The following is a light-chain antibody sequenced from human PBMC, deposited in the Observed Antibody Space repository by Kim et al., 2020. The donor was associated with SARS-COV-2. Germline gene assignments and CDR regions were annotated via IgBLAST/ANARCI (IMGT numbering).Light chain of an antibody. V-gene: IGLV3-1*01. CDR2: QNN. Sequence: SYELTQPPSVSVSPGQTASITCSGDKLGDKYACWYQQKPGQSPVLDIYQNNKRPSGIPERFSGSNSGNTATLTISGTQAVDEADYYCQAWDSSTVVFGGETSGPS. CDR1: KLGDKY. J-gene: IGLJ2*01. CDR3: QAWDSSTVV.